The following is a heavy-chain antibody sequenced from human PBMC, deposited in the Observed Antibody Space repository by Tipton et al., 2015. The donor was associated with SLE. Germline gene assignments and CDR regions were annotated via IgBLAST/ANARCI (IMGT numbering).Heavy chain of an antibody. J-gene: IGHJ4*02. Sequence: SLRLSCEASGFIFSSSAMHWVRQAPGKGLEWVAFIRYDGTEKYFADSVKGRFTITRDNSKNTVYLQMNSLRAEDTAVYYCAGRPKYYFDYWGQGTLVTVSS. CDR2: IRYDGTEK. CDR1: GFIFSSSA. V-gene: IGHV3-30*02. CDR3: AGRPKYYFDY.